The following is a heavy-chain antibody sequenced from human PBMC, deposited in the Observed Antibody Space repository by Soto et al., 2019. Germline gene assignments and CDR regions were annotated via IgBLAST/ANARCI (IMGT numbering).Heavy chain of an antibody. J-gene: IGHJ4*02. D-gene: IGHD3-16*01. V-gene: IGHV3-48*02. CDR1: GFTFSTYS. CDR3: ARGISWSDY. CDR2: ISSGSSTI. Sequence: EVQLVESGGGLIQPGGSLRLSCAASGFTFSTYSMNWVRQAPGKGLEWVSHISSGSSTIYYADSVKGRFTISRDNAKNSLYLQMNNLRDEDTAVHYCARGISWSDYWGQGTLVTVSS.